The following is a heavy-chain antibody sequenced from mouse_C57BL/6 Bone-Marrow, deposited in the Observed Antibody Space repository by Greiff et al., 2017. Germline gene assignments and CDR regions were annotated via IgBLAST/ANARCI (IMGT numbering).Heavy chain of an antibody. Sequence: EVQVVESEGGLVQPGSSMKLSCTASGFTFSDYYMAWVRQVPEKGLEWVANINYDGSSTYYLDSLKSRFIISRDNATNILYLQMSSLKSEDTATYYCARGGYFDYWGQGTTLTVSS. V-gene: IGHV5-16*01. J-gene: IGHJ2*01. CDR1: GFTFSDYY. CDR2: INYDGSST. CDR3: ARGGYFDY.